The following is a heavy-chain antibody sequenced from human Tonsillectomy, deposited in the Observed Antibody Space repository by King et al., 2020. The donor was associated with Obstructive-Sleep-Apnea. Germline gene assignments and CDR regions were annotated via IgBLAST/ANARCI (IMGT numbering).Heavy chain of an antibody. CDR3: ARAGINDAFDL. V-gene: IGHV4-59*01. CDR1: GRSIISSS. D-gene: IGHD2/OR15-2a*01. CDR2: LSHIGNT. Sequence: QLPASGPGLLHPSSTLSLTFTYTGRSIISSSWRFMLTHHGQVMSCLVDLSHIGNTKYNHSLKSRVTISVDTSKNQFSLKLSSVTAADTAVYFCARAGINDAFDLWGQGTLVTVSS. J-gene: IGHJ3*01.